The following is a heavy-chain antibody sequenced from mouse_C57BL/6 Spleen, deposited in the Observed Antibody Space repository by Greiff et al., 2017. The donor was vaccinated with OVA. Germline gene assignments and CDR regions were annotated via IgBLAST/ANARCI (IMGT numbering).Heavy chain of an antibody. CDR2: IDPEDGDT. CDR3: TSDGYYVDFCDD. D-gene: IGHD2-3*01. Sequence: VQLQQSGAELERPGASVKLSCTASGFNIQDYYMHWVKQRPEQGLEWIGRIDPEDGDTEYAPKFQGKATMTAATSSNTAYLQLSSLTSEDTAVYYCTSDGYYVDFCDDWGQGTTLTVSS. CDR1: GFNIQDYY. J-gene: IGHJ2*01. V-gene: IGHV14-1*01.